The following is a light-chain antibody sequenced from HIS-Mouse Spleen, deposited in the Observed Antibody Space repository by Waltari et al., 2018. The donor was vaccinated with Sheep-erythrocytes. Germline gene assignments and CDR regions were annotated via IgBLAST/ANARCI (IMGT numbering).Light chain of an antibody. CDR2: DNN. Sequence: QSVSTQPPSVSAAPGQKVTISCSGSSSNIGNNYVSWYQQPPGTAPKLLIYDNNKRPSGIPDRFSGSKSGTSATLGITGLQTGDEADYYCGTWDSSLSAGVFGGGTKLTVL. CDR3: GTWDSSLSAGV. V-gene: IGLV1-51*01. CDR1: SSNIGNNY. J-gene: IGLJ2*01.